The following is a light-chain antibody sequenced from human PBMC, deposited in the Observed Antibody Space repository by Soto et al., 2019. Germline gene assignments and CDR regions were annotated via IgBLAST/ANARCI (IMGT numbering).Light chain of an antibody. CDR1: QSLNTNY. V-gene: IGKV3-20*01. CDR3: HQYDDSPRT. CDR2: GAS. J-gene: IGKJ1*01. Sequence: EIVLTQSPGTLSLSPGERATLSCRASQSLNTNYLAWYQQKPGQAPRLLIYGASSRATDIPDRFSGSVSGTDFTLTISRLEPEDFAVYYCHQYDDSPRTFGQGTKVDI.